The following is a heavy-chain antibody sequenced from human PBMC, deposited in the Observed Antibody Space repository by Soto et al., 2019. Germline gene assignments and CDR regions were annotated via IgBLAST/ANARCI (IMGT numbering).Heavy chain of an antibody. J-gene: IGHJ6*01. V-gene: IGHV1-69*12. D-gene: IGHD2-15*01. CDR1: GGTFNTYA. CDR2: YIPMFGTA. Sequence: QVQLVQSGAEVKKPGSSVKVSCKASGGTFNTYAISWVRQAPGQGLEWLGGYIPMFGTANYGQRLQGRVTITADASTSTVYMEVRSLRSEDTAVYYCAGDTVVVVAESGPYYYYGMDVW. CDR3: AGDTVVVVAESGPYYYYGMDV.